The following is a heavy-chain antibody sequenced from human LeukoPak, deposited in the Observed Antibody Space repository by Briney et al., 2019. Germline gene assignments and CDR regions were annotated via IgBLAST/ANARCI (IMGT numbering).Heavy chain of an antibody. CDR2: IYPGDSDT. J-gene: IGHJ4*02. D-gene: IGHD3-3*01. Sequence: GEPLKISCKASGYSFTTYCSGWVRQMPGKGLEWMGIIYPGDSDTRYSPSFQGQVTISGGKSISTAYLQWSSLKASDTAMYYCARRYYDLWSGYYSSYYFDYWGQGTLVTVSS. V-gene: IGHV5-51*01. CDR1: GYSFTTYC. CDR3: ARRYYDLWSGYYSSYYFDY.